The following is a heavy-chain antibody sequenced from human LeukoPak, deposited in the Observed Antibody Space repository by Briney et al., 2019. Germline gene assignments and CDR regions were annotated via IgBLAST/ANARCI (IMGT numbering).Heavy chain of an antibody. Sequence: SETLSLTCTVSGDSISTYYWNWIRQAPGKGLEWLGYIYNIGRTNHNPSLRNRVTMSLDTSTTQFSLKVSSLTAADTAVYYCARSADIQYFDYWGQGTLVTVSS. J-gene: IGHJ4*02. CDR1: GDSISTYY. CDR2: IYNIGRT. D-gene: IGHD2-2*01. V-gene: IGHV4-4*08. CDR3: ARSADIQYFDY.